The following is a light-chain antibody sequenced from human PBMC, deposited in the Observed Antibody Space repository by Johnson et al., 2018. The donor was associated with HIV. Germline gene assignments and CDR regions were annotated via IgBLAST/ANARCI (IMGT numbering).Light chain of an antibody. V-gene: IGLV1-51*02. CDR2: ENN. Sequence: QSVLTQPPSVSAAPGQKVTISCSGTSSNIGNNYVSWYQQFPGTAPKLLIYENNKRPSGIPDRFSGSKSGTSATLGITGLQTGDKADYYCGTWDSSLSAGIFGPWTKVTVL. J-gene: IGLJ1*01. CDR3: GTWDSSLSAGI. CDR1: SSNIGNNY.